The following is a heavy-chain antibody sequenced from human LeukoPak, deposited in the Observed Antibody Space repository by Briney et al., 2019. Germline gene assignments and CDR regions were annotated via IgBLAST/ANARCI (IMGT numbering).Heavy chain of an antibody. CDR2: IGWDGTNI. CDR3: TKDMEWGMDV. CDR1: GLTFGRHT. Sequence: GGSLRLSCAASGLTFGRHTMHWVRQPPGKGPEWVSLIGWDGTNIDYADSVKGRFTISRDNSKNFVYLQMHSLRTEDTALYYCTKDMEWGMDVWGQGTTVIVSS. D-gene: IGHD3-3*01. J-gene: IGHJ6*02. V-gene: IGHV3-43*01.